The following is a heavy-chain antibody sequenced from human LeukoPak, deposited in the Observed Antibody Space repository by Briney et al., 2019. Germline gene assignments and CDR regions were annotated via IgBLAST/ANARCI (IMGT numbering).Heavy chain of an antibody. CDR2: IYHSGST. V-gene: IGHV4-59*12. CDR3: ARCSSISAFDI. J-gene: IGHJ3*02. D-gene: IGHD2-2*01. CDR1: GGSISSYY. Sequence: SETLSLTCTVSGGSISSYYWSWIRQPPGKGLEWIGYIYHSGSTYYNPSLKSRVTISVDRSKNQFSLKLSSVTAADTAVYYCARCSSISAFDIWGQGTMVTVSS.